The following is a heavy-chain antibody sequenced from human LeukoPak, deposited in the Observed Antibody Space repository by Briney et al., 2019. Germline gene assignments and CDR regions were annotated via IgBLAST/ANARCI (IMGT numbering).Heavy chain of an antibody. CDR1: GFTVSSNY. CDR2: IYSCGST. Sequence: PGGSLRLSCAASGFTVSSNYMSWVRQAPGKGLEWVSVIYSCGSTYYADSVKGRFTISRDNSKNTLYLQMNSLRAEDTAVYYCARDREWFGEFPIYYMDVWGKGTTVTISS. CDR3: ARDREWFGEFPIYYMDV. D-gene: IGHD3-10*01. V-gene: IGHV3-66*01. J-gene: IGHJ6*03.